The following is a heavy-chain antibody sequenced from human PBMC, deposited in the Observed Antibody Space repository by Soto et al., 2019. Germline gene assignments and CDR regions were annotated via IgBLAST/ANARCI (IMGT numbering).Heavy chain of an antibody. V-gene: IGHV3-30*18. CDR2: ISYDGSNK. Sequence: QVQLVESGGGVVQPGRSLRLSCAASGFTFSSYGMHWVRQAPGKGLEWVAVISYDGSNKYYADSVKGRFTISRDNSKNQLYLQMNSLRAEDTAVYYCAKGGGSYDILTGHFLGYFDYWGQGTLVTVSS. J-gene: IGHJ4*02. D-gene: IGHD3-9*01. CDR3: AKGGGSYDILTGHFLGYFDY. CDR1: GFTFSSYG.